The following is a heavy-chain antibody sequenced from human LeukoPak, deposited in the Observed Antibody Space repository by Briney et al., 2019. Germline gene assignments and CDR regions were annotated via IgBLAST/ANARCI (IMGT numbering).Heavy chain of an antibody. CDR2: IYSGGST. D-gene: IGHD6-13*01. J-gene: IGHJ4*02. CDR3: ARERHSSSWYSSYYFDY. Sequence: GGSLRLSCTVSGFTVSSNSMSWVRQAPGKGLEWVSVIYSGGSTYYADSVKGRFTISRDNSKNTLYLQMNSLRAEDTAVYYCARERHSSSWYSSYYFDYWGQGTLVTVSS. CDR1: GFTVSSNS. V-gene: IGHV3-53*01.